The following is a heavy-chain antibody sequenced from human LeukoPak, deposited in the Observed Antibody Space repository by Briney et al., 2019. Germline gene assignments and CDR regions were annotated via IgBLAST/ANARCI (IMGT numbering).Heavy chain of an antibody. Sequence: SETLSLTCTVSGGSISSGDYYWSWIRQPPGKGLEWIGYIYYSGSTYYNPSLKSRVTISVDTSKNQFPLKLSSVTAADTAVYYCARFSDILTGYDAYYFDYWGQGTLVTVSS. D-gene: IGHD3-9*01. CDR3: ARFSDILTGYDAYYFDY. CDR1: GGSISSGDYY. V-gene: IGHV4-30-4*01. CDR2: IYYSGST. J-gene: IGHJ4*02.